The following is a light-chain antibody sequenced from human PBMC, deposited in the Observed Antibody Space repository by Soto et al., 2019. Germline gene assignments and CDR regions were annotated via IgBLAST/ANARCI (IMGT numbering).Light chain of an antibody. V-gene: IGLV2-18*01. J-gene: IGLJ2*01. CDR2: EVN. CDR3: SLYTSSSTVA. Sequence: QSALTQPPSVSASPGQSVTIPCTATSSDVGAYNRVSWYQQYPGTPPKHMFSEVNNRPSGVPDRFSGSKSGNTASLTISGLQAEDEADYYCSLYTSSSTVAFGGGTKLTVL. CDR1: SSDVGAYNR.